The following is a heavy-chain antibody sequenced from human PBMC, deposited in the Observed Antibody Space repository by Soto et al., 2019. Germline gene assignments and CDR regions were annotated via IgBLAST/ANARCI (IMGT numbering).Heavy chain of an antibody. Sequence: DVQLVESGGGLVQPGGSLRLSCAASGFIFDDFAMHWVRQAPGKGLEWVSGFNWNTHNADYAGSVKGRFTIYRDNTRNTRYLQVYRLRPEDTAPYCCPKDGPGGLPVVMDMASWGQGTQFTVAS. CDR1: GFIFDDFA. J-gene: IGHJ5*02. CDR2: FNWNTHNA. V-gene: IGHV3-9*01. CDR3: PKDGPGGLPVVMDMAS. D-gene: IGHD2-2*03.